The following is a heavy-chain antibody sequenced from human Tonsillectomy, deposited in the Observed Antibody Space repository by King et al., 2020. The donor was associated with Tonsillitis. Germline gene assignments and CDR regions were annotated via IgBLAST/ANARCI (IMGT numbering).Heavy chain of an antibody. D-gene: IGHD3-10*01. Sequence: VQLVESGGGLVQPGRSLRLSCTASGFTFGDYAMSWFRQAPGKGLEWVGFIRSKAYGGTTEYAASVKGRFTISRDDSKSIAYLQMNSLKTEDTAVYSCTRASYGSGSYDLFYYYYAMDVWGQGTTVTVSS. V-gene: IGHV3-49*03. CDR3: TRASYGSGSYDLFYYYYAMDV. J-gene: IGHJ6*02. CDR1: GFTFGDYA. CDR2: IRSKAYGGTT.